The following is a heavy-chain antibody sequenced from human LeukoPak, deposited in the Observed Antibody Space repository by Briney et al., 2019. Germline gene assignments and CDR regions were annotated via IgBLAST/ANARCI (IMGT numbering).Heavy chain of an antibody. J-gene: IGHJ5*02. D-gene: IGHD1/OR15-1a*01. V-gene: IGHV4-61*02. CDR1: GGSISSGSYY. Sequence: SETLSLTCTVSGGSISSGSYYWSWIRQPAGKGLEWIGRIYTSGSTNYNPSLKSRVTISADTSKNQFSLKLSSVTAADTAVYYCAKQPHAFDNWYDPWGQGTLVTVSS. CDR2: IYTSGST. CDR3: AKQPHAFDNWYDP.